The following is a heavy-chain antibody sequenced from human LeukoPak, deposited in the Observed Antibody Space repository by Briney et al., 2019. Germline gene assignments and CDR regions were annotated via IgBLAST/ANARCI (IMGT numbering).Heavy chain of an antibody. CDR3: AKDLTELTLALNC. D-gene: IGHD3-9*01. J-gene: IGHJ4*02. V-gene: IGHV3-30*18. CDR2: ISNDGTRK. CDR1: GFPFSSYG. Sequence: GGSLRLSCAASGFPFSSYGMAWVRQTPGKGLEWMAVISNDGTRKYYADSVKGRFTISRDNSKNTLYLQMNSLRVEDMAVYYCAKDLTELTLALNCWGQGTLVTVSS.